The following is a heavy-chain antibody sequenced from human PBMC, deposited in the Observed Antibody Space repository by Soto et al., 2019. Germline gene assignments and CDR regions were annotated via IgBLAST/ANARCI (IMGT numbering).Heavy chain of an antibody. D-gene: IGHD4-4*01. CDR1: GFTFSSYS. V-gene: IGHV3-21*01. J-gene: IGHJ4*02. CDR3: ASSEYSNYGLGY. CDR2: ISTSSSYI. Sequence: EVQLVESGGGLVKPGGSLRLSCAASGFTFSSYSMNWVRQAPGKGLEWVSSISTSSSYIYYADSLKGRFTISRDNAKNSLYLQMNSLKAEDTAVYYCASSEYSNYGLGYWGPGTLVPVSS.